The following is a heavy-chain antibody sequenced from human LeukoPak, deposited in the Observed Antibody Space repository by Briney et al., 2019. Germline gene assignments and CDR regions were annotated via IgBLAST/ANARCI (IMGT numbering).Heavy chain of an antibody. CDR1: GYTFTGYY. J-gene: IGHJ4*02. CDR3: ARALIAAAGPDFDY. V-gene: IGHV1-2*02. Sequence: ASVTVSCKASGYTFTGYYMHWVRQAPGQGLEWMGWINPNSGGTNYAQKFQGRVTMTRDTSISTAYMELSRLRSDDTAVYYCARALIAAAGPDFDYWGQGTLVTVSS. D-gene: IGHD6-13*01. CDR2: INPNSGGT.